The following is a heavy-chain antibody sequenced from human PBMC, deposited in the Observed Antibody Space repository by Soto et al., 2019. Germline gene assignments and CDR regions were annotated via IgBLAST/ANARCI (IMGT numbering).Heavy chain of an antibody. D-gene: IGHD5-12*01. CDR3: SRVHSGYDHGMDV. CDR1: GGSISSSNW. V-gene: IGHV4-4*02. CDR2: IYHSGST. J-gene: IGHJ6*02. Sequence: QVQLQESGPGLVKPSGTLSLTCAVSGGSISSSNWWSWVRQPPGKGLEWIGEIYHSGSTNYNPSLKSRGTISVDKSKNQFSLKLSAVTAADTAVYYWSRVHSGYDHGMDVWGQGTTVTVSS.